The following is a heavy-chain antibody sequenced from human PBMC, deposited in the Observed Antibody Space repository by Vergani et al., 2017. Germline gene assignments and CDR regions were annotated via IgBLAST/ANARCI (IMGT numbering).Heavy chain of an antibody. CDR3: ARGLWDCTHIRCSPPSY. Sequence: QVQLVESGGGVVQPGRSLRLSCAASGFTFNQYGMHWVRQAPGKGLEWVAVTWYDGNNKQYADSVKGRFTITRDNAKKSVYLQMNSLRAEDTAMYFCARGLWDCTHIRCSPPSYWGQGTQVTVSS. V-gene: IGHV3-33*01. D-gene: IGHD2-8*01. CDR1: GFTFNQYG. J-gene: IGHJ4*02. CDR2: TWYDGNNK.